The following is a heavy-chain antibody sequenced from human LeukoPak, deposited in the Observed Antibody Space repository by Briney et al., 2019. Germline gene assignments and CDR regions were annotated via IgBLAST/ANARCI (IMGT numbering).Heavy chain of an antibody. D-gene: IGHD3-10*01. V-gene: IGHV4-30-4*01. J-gene: IGHJ4*02. Sequence: SQTLSLTCTVSGGPISSGDYYWSWIRQPPGRGLEWIGYIYYSGSTYYNPSLKSRVTISLDTSKNQFSLKLSSVTAADTAVYYCARFRITVDSFDYWGQGTLVTVSS. CDR3: ARFRITVDSFDY. CDR1: GGPISSGDYY. CDR2: IYYSGST.